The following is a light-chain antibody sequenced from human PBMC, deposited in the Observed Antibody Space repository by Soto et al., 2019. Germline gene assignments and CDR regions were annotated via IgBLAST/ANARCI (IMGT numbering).Light chain of an antibody. CDR2: DAS. J-gene: IGKJ1*01. CDR1: QSVNNNY. Sequence: EIVLTQSPATLSLSPGERATLSCGASQSVNNNYLAWYQQKPGLAPRLLIYDASSRATGIPDRFSGSGSGTDFTLTISRLEPEDFAVYSCQQYGTSPQTF. CDR3: QQYGTSPQT. V-gene: IGKV3D-20*01.